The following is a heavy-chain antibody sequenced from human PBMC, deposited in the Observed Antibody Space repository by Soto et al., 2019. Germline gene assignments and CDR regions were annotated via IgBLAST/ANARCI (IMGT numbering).Heavy chain of an antibody. CDR1: GYTFTSYA. Sequence: ASVKVSCKASGYTFTSYAMYWVRQAPGQRLEWMGWINAGNGNTKYSQKFQGRVTITRDTSASTAYMELSSLRSEDTAVYYCARGRYSSGWYQGYDAFDIWGQGTMVTVSS. D-gene: IGHD6-19*01. J-gene: IGHJ3*02. V-gene: IGHV1-3*01. CDR3: ARGRYSSGWYQGYDAFDI. CDR2: INAGNGNT.